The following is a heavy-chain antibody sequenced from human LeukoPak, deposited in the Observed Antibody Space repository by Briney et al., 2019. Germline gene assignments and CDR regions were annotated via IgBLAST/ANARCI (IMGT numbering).Heavy chain of an antibody. CDR3: ARDATYSGWYRFDY. CDR2: ISSSSSTI. V-gene: IGHV3-48*03. CDR1: GFTFSSYE. Sequence: PGGSLRLSCAASGFTFSSYEMNWVRQAPGKGLEWVSYISSSSSTIYYADSVKGRFTISRDNAKNSLHLQMNSLRAEDTAVYYCARDATYSGWYRFDYWGQGTLVTVSS. D-gene: IGHD6-19*01. J-gene: IGHJ4*02.